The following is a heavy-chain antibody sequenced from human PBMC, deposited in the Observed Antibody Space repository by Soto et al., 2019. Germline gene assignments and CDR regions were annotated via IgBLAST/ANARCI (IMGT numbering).Heavy chain of an antibody. Sequence: GGSLRLSCAASGFTFSSYAMSWVRQAPGKGLEWVSAISGSGGSTYYADSVKGRFTISRDNSKNTLYLQMNSLRAEDTAVYYCANFPAGMVRGVVFDYWGQGTLVTVSS. CDR3: ANFPAGMVRGVVFDY. D-gene: IGHD3-10*01. CDR1: GFTFSSYA. J-gene: IGHJ4*02. V-gene: IGHV3-23*01. CDR2: ISGSGGST.